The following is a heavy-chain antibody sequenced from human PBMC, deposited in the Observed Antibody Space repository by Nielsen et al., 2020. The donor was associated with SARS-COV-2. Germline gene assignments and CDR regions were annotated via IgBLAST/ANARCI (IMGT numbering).Heavy chain of an antibody. CDR3: ARDWSSGSGSSYYYYGMDV. J-gene: IGHJ6*02. D-gene: IGHD3-10*01. CDR2: ISWNGVSI. V-gene: IGHV3-9*01. CDR1: GFTFDDHA. Sequence: SLKISCAASGFTFDDHAMHWVRQVPGKGLEWVSGISWNGVSIGYADSVKGRFTISRDNAKSSLYLQMNSLRAEDTAVYYCARDWSSGSGSSYYYYGMDVWGQGTTVTVSS.